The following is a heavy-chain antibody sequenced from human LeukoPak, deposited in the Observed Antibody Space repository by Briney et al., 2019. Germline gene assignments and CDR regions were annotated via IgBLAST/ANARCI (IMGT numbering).Heavy chain of an antibody. D-gene: IGHD2-2*01. Sequence: GGSLRLSCAASGFTFSSYSMNWVRQAPGKGLEWVSSISSSSSSYIYYADSVKGRFTISRDNAKNSLYLQMNSLSAEATAVYYCARTIVVVPAATPSQFDYWGQGTLVTVSS. CDR1: GFTFSSYS. CDR3: ARTIVVVPAATPSQFDY. J-gene: IGHJ4*02. CDR2: ISSSSSSYI. V-gene: IGHV3-21*04.